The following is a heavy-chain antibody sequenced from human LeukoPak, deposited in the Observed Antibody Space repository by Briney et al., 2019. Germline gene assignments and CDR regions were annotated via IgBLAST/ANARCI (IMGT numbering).Heavy chain of an antibody. J-gene: IGHJ5*02. D-gene: IGHD4-23*01. V-gene: IGHV3-30*18. CDR1: GFTFSSYG. CDR3: AKDPGGWFDP. Sequence: GGSLRLSCAASGFTFSSYGMHWVRQAPGRGLEWVAFISYDGSIKKYADSVKGRFTISRDNSKNTLYLQMNSLRDEDTAVYYCAKDPGGWFDPWGQGTLVTVSS. CDR2: ISYDGSIK.